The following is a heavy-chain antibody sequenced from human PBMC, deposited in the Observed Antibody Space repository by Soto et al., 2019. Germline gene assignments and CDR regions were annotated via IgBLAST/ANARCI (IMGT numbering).Heavy chain of an antibody. V-gene: IGHV4-34*01. Sequence: HSETPSLSCAVCGGSFCGYYWSWIRQPPGKGLEWIGEINHSGSTNYNPSLKSRVTISVDTSKNQFSLKLSSVTAADTAVYYCARESYHNMVRGVISGYYYYGMDVWGQGTTVTVSS. CDR2: INHSGST. CDR3: ARESYHNMVRGVISGYYYYGMDV. CDR1: GGSFCGYY. D-gene: IGHD3-10*01. J-gene: IGHJ6*02.